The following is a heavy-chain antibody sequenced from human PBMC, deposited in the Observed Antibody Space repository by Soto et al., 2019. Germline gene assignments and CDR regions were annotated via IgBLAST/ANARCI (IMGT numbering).Heavy chain of an antibody. Sequence: EVQLVESGGGLVQPGGSLRLSCAASGFTFSSYSMNWVRQAPGKGLECVSYISSSSSTIYYADSVKGRFTISRDNAKNSLYLQINSLRAEDTAVYYCAREDIGIAVAGTWDYWGQGTLVTVSS. J-gene: IGHJ4*02. CDR2: ISSSSSTI. CDR3: AREDIGIAVAGTWDY. V-gene: IGHV3-48*01. D-gene: IGHD6-19*01. CDR1: GFTFSSYS.